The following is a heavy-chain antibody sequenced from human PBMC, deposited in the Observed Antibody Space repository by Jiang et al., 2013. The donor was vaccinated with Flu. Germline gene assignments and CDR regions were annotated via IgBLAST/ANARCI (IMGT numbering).Heavy chain of an antibody. V-gene: IGHV4-4*02. Sequence: WIGEIYHSGSTNXNPSLKSRVTISVDKSKNQFSLKLSSVTAADTAVYYCARGVRTYYYGRNWFDPWGQGTLVTVSS. CDR2: IYHSGST. CDR3: ARGVRTYYYGRNWFDP. D-gene: IGHD3-10*01. J-gene: IGHJ5*02.